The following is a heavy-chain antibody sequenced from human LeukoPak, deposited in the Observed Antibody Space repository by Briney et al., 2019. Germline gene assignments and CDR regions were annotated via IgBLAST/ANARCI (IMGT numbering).Heavy chain of an antibody. CDR1: GFSFSTYA. D-gene: IGHD6-13*01. Sequence: PGGSLRLSCAASGFSFSTYAMSWVRQAPGKGLEWVSSISSSSSSYIYYADSVKGRFTISRDNAKNSLYLQMNSLRAEDTAVYYCARVGAAAGTFEEYYYGMDVWGQGTTVTVSS. CDR2: ISSSSSSYI. CDR3: ARVGAAAGTFEEYYYGMDV. J-gene: IGHJ6*02. V-gene: IGHV3-21*01.